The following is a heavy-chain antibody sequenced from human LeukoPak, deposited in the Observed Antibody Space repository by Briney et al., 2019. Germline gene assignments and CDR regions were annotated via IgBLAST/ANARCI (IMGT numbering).Heavy chain of an antibody. J-gene: IGHJ4*02. CDR3: ARQLSAAGDWVFDY. CDR2: IHPGDSDS. D-gene: IGHD2-21*01. V-gene: IGHV5-51*01. Sequence: GESLKISCKGSGYSFTSYWIAWVRQMPGKGLEWMGVIHPGDSDSRYSPSFQGQVTIAADKSITTAYLQWSSLKASDTAKYYCARQLSAAGDWVFDYWGQGTLVTVSS. CDR1: GYSFTSYW.